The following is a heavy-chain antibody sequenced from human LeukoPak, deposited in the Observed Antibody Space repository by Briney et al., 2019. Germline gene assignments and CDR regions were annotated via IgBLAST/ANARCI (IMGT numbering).Heavy chain of an antibody. Sequence: SETLSLTCAVYGGSFSGYYWSWIRQPPGKGLEWIGEINHSGSTNYNPSLKSRVTISVDTSKNQFSLKLSSVTAADTAVYYCARENDLSYGGETDYWGQGTLVTVSS. CDR1: GGSFSGYY. CDR3: ARENDLSYGGETDY. V-gene: IGHV4-34*01. CDR2: INHSGST. D-gene: IGHD5-18*01. J-gene: IGHJ4*02.